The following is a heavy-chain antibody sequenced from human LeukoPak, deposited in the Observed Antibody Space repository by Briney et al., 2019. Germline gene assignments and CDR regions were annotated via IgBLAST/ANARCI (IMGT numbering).Heavy chain of an antibody. CDR2: IYHSGST. J-gene: IGHJ4*02. V-gene: IGHV4-4*02. Sequence: SGTLSLTCAVSGGSISSSNWWSWVRQPPGKGLEWIGEIYHSGSTNYNPSLKSRVTISVDKSKNQFSLKLSSVTAADTAVYYCARGRGGYYGSGLFDYWGQGTLVTVSS. CDR3: ARGRGGYYGSGLFDY. D-gene: IGHD3-10*01. CDR1: GGSISSSNW.